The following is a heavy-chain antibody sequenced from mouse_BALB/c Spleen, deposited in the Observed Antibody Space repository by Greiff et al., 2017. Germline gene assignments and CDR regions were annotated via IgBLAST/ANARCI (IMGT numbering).Heavy chain of an antibody. Sequence: VKLQQSGAELVRPGSSVKISCTASGYAFSSYWMNWVQQRPGQGLEWIGQIYPGDGDTNYNGKFKGEATLTADKSSSTAYMQLSSLTTEDSAVYFCARRSYGSCYYAMDYWGQGTSVTVSS. CDR2: IYPGDGDT. V-gene: IGHV1-80*01. D-gene: IGHD1-1*02. CDR1: GYAFSSYW. CDR3: ARRSYGSCYYAMDY. J-gene: IGHJ4*01.